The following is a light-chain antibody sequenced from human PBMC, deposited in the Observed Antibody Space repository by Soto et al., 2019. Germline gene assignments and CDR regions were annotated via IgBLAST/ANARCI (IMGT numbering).Light chain of an antibody. CDR1: QSVSSN. Sequence: EIVMTQSPATLYVSAGERATLSCRASQSVSSNLAWYQKQPGQAPRLLMFGASTRATGIPARFSGSGSGTEFTLTISSLQSEDFAVYYCQQYDKWPYTFGQGTNLEIK. V-gene: IGKV3-15*01. CDR3: QQYDKWPYT. J-gene: IGKJ2*01. CDR2: GAS.